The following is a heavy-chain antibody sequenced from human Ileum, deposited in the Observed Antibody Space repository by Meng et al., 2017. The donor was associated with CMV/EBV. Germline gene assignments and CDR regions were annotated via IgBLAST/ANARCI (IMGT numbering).Heavy chain of an antibody. Sequence: QVRLPDSGPGPVEPSETLSLTCTVSGGSVNNYYWSWIRQSAGKGLEWIGRFYSSDTYNYHPSLDSRVTMSLDTSKNQFSLNLRSVTAADTATYYCARGPGASTREGFDYWGLGTLVTVSS. CDR3: ARGPGASTREGFDY. J-gene: IGHJ4*02. CDR1: GGSVNNYY. V-gene: IGHV4-4*07. CDR2: FYSSDTY. D-gene: IGHD1-26*01.